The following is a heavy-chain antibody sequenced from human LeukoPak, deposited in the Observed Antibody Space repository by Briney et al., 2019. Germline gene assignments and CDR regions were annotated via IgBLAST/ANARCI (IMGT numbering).Heavy chain of an antibody. D-gene: IGHD2-15*01. CDR2: ISGSGDST. Sequence: GGSLRLSCAASGLTFSSYAMSWVRQAPGKGLEWVSTISGSGDSTYYADSVKGRFTISRDNSKNTLYLQMNSLRAEETAVYYCAKGGSPRYWGQGTLVTVSS. V-gene: IGHV3-23*01. J-gene: IGHJ4*02. CDR3: AKGGSPRY. CDR1: GLTFSSYA.